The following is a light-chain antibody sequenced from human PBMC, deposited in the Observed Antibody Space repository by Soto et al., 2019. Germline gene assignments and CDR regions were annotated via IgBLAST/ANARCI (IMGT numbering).Light chain of an antibody. CDR1: QSVSSY. Sequence: EIVFTQSPPTLPLSPCPLGTLSCRASQSVSSYLGWYQQKPGQAPPLLIYDVSNRATGIPARFSGSGSGTDFTLIISSLEPEDFAVYYCQQRNNWPAISFGKGTRLEIK. CDR2: DVS. J-gene: IGKJ5*01. CDR3: QQRNNWPAIS. V-gene: IGKV3-11*01.